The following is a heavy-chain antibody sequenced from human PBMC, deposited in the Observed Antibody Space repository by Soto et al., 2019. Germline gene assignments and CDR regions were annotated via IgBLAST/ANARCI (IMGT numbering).Heavy chain of an antibody. V-gene: IGHV3-53*01. D-gene: IGHD3-16*01. Sequence: VGSLRLSGAASGFTVNSNYMSWVRQAPGKGLEWVSIMYSGGSTYYADFVKGRFTISRDNSKNTVYLEMNSLRAEDTAVYYCARDSVAGGYYYYYGLDVWGQGTTVTVSS. CDR1: GFTVNSNY. J-gene: IGHJ6*02. CDR3: ARDSVAGGYYYYYGLDV. CDR2: MYSGGST.